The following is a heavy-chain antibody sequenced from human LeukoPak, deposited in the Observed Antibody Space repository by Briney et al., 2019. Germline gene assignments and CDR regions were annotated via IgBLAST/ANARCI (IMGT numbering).Heavy chain of an antibody. J-gene: IGHJ4*02. V-gene: IGHV5-51*01. CDR2: VYPGDSDT. CDR3: ARAGRYNWNYGDY. Sequence: GESLKISCKGSGYTFTNYWIGWVRQMPGKGLEWMGIVYPGDSDTRYSPSFQGQVTISADKSISTAYLQWGSLKASDTAMYYCARAGRYNWNYGDYWGQGTLVTVSS. D-gene: IGHD1-7*01. CDR1: GYTFTNYW.